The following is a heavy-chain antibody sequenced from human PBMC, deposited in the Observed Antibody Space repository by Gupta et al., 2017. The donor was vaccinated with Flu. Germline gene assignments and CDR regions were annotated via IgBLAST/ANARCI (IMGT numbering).Heavy chain of an antibody. D-gene: IGHD3-22*01. CDR3: ARDPTYYYDSSGYSYFDY. Sequence: QVQLVESGGGVVQPGRSLRLSCAASGFTFRSYGMHLVRQAHGKGLEWVAVIWYDGSNKYYADSVKGRFTISRDNSKNTLYLQMNSLRAEDTAVYYCARDPTYYYDSSGYSYFDYWGQGTLVTVSS. J-gene: IGHJ4*02. CDR2: IWYDGSNK. V-gene: IGHV3-33*01. CDR1: GFTFRSYG.